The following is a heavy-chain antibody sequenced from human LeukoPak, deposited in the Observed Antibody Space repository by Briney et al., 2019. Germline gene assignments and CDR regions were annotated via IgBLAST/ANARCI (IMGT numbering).Heavy chain of an antibody. J-gene: IGHJ3*01. D-gene: IGHD2-15*01. Sequence: SETLSLTCTVSGASISSGDYFWTWIRQPPGKGLEWIGYIFDSGRTDFNPSLKSRVTISVDRPKSQFSLRLSSVTAADTAVYYCANADRFCSGSCHVPDAFDFWGQGTMVTVSS. V-gene: IGHV4-30-2*01. CDR1: GASISSGDYF. CDR2: IFDSGRT. CDR3: ANADRFCSGSCHVPDAFDF.